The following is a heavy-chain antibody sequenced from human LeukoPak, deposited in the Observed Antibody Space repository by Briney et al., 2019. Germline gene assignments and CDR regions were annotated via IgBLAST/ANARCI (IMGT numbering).Heavy chain of an antibody. CDR3: ARAHKGGYSGYEDY. CDR2: ISGSDSRT. Sequence: ASVKVSCKASGYTFTSYGISWVRQAPGQGLEWMGYISGSDSRTNYAQNIQGRVTMTTDTSTSTAYMELRSLRSDDTAVYYCARAHKGGYSGYEDYWGQGTLVTVSS. D-gene: IGHD5-12*01. J-gene: IGHJ4*02. CDR1: GYTFTSYG. V-gene: IGHV1-18*01.